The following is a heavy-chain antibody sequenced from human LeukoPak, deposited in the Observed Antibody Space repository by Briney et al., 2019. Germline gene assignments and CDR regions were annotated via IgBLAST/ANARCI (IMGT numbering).Heavy chain of an antibody. CDR1: GFTLDVYD. V-gene: IGHV3-20*04. CDR3: ARDPTWATRGDY. D-gene: IGHD5-12*01. Sequence: GGSLRLSRAASGFTLDVYDMSWVRQAPAKGLEWGSGISWNGGSKGYADSVKGRFTISRDNAKNCLYRQMHSLRAEDTALYYFARDPTWATRGDYGGQGTLVTVSS. J-gene: IGHJ4*02. CDR2: ISWNGGSK.